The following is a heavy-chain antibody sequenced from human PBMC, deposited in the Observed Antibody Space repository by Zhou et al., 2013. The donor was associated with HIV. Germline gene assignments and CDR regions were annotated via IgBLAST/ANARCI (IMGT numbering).Heavy chain of an antibody. Sequence: QVQLVQSGAEVKKPGSSVKVSCKASGGTFSNYAISWVRQAPGQGLEWMGRGIPMYGTANYAQKFQGRVTITADKSTSTVYMELSSLRSEDTAVYYCARGPQSIAAAGSVDYWGQGTLVTVSS. CDR1: GGTFSNYA. CDR3: ARGPQSIAAAGSVDY. CDR2: GIPMYGTA. D-gene: IGHD6-13*01. J-gene: IGHJ4*02. V-gene: IGHV1-69*06.